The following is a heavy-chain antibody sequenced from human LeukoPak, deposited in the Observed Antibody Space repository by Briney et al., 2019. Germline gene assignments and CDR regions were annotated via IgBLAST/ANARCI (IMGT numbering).Heavy chain of an antibody. CDR2: ISNTGSV. V-gene: IGHV4-61*02. J-gene: IGHJ4*02. D-gene: IGHD1/OR15-1a*01. CDR1: EGSITTRTYY. CDR3: AKEEQLAPTTMYFFDR. Sequence: PSQTLFLTCTVSEGSITTRTYYWTWIRQPAGKGLEWVGRISNTGSVTHNPSLRSRVTISLDTSKTHFSLQLISVTAADTAVYYCAKEEQLAPTTMYFFDRWGQGTLVIVSS.